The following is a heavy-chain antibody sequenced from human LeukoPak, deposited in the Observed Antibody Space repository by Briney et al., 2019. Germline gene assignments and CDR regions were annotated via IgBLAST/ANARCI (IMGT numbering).Heavy chain of an antibody. CDR3: AKDFYYYDSSGYYPSYFDY. Sequence: PGGSLRLSCAASGFTFSSYAMSWVRQAPGKGLEWVSAISGSGGSTYYADSVKGRFTISRDNSKNTLYLQMNSLRAEDTAVYYCAKDFYYYDSSGYYPSYFDYWGQGTLVTVSS. CDR1: GFTFSSYA. V-gene: IGHV3-23*01. D-gene: IGHD3-22*01. J-gene: IGHJ4*02. CDR2: ISGSGGST.